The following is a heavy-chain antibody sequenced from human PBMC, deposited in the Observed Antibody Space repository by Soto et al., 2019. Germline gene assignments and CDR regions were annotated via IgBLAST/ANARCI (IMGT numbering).Heavy chain of an antibody. V-gene: IGHV3-23*01. CDR2: ISGSGGRT. J-gene: IGHJ3*02. CDR3: AKQVQLERRLVGSLYDAFDI. D-gene: IGHD1-1*01. CDR1: GFTFRSYA. Sequence: EVPLLESGGGLVQPGGSLRLSCAASGFTFRSYAMSWVRQAPGKGLEWVSAISGSGGRTYYADSVKGRFTISRDNSKNTLYLQMSSRRAEDTAVYYCAKQVQLERRLVGSLYDAFDIWGQGTMVTVSS.